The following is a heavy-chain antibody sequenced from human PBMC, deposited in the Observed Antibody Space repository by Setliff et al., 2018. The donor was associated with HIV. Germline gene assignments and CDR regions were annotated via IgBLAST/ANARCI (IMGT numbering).Heavy chain of an antibody. V-gene: IGHV1-18*01. CDR2: IDTNNGNR. D-gene: IGHD2-8*01. J-gene: IGHJ6*03. CDR3: SRLTADRTNYSYHMDV. Sequence: ASVKVSCKASGYSLSTFAISWVRPAPGQGLEWMGWIDTNNGNRNFAQKFRGRVTMTTDISTNTAYMELRSLRSDDTAVYYCSRLTADRTNYSYHMDVWGKGTTVTVSS. CDR1: GYSLSTFA.